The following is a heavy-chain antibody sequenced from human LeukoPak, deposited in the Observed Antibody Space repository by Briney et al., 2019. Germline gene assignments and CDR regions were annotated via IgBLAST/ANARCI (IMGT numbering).Heavy chain of an antibody. Sequence: GGSLRLSCAASGFTFSSYWMSWVRQAPGKGLEWVANIKQDGSEKYYVDSVKGRFTISSDDAKNSLYLQMNSLRAEDTAVYYCAELGITMIGGVWGKGTTVTISS. CDR1: GFTFSSYW. CDR3: AELGITMIGGV. D-gene: IGHD3-10*02. J-gene: IGHJ6*04. V-gene: IGHV3-7*01. CDR2: IKQDGSEK.